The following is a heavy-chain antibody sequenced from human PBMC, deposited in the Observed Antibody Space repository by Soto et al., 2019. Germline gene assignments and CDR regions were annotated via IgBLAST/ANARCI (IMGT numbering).Heavy chain of an antibody. J-gene: IGHJ4*02. CDR3: VKDKPGGYEYIWGSYRLIGYFDY. CDR2: ISGSGGST. D-gene: IGHD3-16*02. V-gene: IGHV3-23*01. CDR1: GFSFSRYA. Sequence: GGSLRLSCAASGFSFSRYAMSWVRQTPGKGLELVSAISGSGGSTYYADSVKGRFTISRDNSKNTLYPQMNSLRAEDTAVYYCVKDKPGGYEYIWGSYRLIGYFDYWGQGTLVTVSS.